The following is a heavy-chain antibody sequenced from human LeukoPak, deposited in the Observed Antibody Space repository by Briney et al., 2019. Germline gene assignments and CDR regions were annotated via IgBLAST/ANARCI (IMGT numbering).Heavy chain of an antibody. CDR2: INPNSGCT. CDR3: ARVGDGHAFDI. D-gene: IGHD5-24*01. J-gene: IGHJ3*02. Sequence: ASVKVSCKASGYTFTSYGISWVRQAPGQGLEWMGWINPNSGCTNYAQKFQGRVTMTRDTSISTAYMELSRLRSDDTAVYYCARVGDGHAFDIWGQGTMVTVSS. V-gene: IGHV1-2*02. CDR1: GYTFTSYG.